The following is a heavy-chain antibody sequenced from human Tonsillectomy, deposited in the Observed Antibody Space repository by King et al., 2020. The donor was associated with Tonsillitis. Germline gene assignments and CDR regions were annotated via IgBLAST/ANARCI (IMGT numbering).Heavy chain of an antibody. CDR2: ISVDGGST. J-gene: IGHJ6*03. CDR3: AKDYGATWYYYYMDV. V-gene: IGHV3-43*02. D-gene: IGHD1-26*01. Sequence: VQLVESGGGVVQPGGSLRLSCAASGFTFDDYAMHWVRQAPGKGLEWVSLISVDGGSTYYADSVKGRFTISRDNSKNSLYLQMNSLRTEDTALYYCAKDYGATWYYYYMDVWGKGTTVTVSS. CDR1: GFTFDDYA.